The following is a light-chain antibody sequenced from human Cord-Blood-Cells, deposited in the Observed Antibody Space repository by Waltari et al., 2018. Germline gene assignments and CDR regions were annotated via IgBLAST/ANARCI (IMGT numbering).Light chain of an antibody. CDR3: CSYAGSYTFV. J-gene: IGLJ1*01. V-gene: IGLV2-11*01. CDR2: DVS. CDR1: SSDVGGYND. Sequence: QSALTQSRSVSGSPGQSVTISCTGTSSDVGGYNDVSWYQQHPGKAPKLMIYDVSKRPSGGPDRFSDSKSGNTASLTISGLQAEDEADYYCCSYAGSYTFVFGTGTKVTVL.